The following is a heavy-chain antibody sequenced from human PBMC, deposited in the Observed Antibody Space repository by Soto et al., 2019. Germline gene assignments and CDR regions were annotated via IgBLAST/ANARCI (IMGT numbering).Heavy chain of an antibody. D-gene: IGHD1-26*01. CDR1: GGSISSSSYY. CDR2: IYYSGST. Sequence: SETLSLTCTVSGGSISSSSYYWGWIRQPPGKGLEWIGSIYYSGSTYYNPSLKSRVTISVDTSKNQFSLKLSSVTAADTAVYYCARHLIVGATMGFDYWGQGTLVTVSS. CDR3: ARHLIVGATMGFDY. J-gene: IGHJ4*02. V-gene: IGHV4-39*01.